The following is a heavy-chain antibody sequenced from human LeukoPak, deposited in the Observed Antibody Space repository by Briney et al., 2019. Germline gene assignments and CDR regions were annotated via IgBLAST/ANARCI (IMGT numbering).Heavy chain of an antibody. CDR2: IYYSGST. V-gene: IGHV4-61*08. D-gene: IGHD1-1*01. CDR1: GGSISSGGYY. CDR3: ARGVRHSAFDI. J-gene: IGHJ3*02. Sequence: SETLSLTCAVSGGSISSGGYYWSWIRQPPGKGLEWIGYIYYSGSTNYNPSLKSRVTISVDTSKNQFSLKLSSVTAADTAVYYCARGVRHSAFDIWGQGTMVTVSS.